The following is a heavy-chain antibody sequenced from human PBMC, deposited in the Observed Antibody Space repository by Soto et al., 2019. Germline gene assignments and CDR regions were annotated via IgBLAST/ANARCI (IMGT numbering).Heavy chain of an antibody. CDR3: ARGLLWVGLGIDI. V-gene: IGHV4-39*01. J-gene: IGHJ3*02. CDR2: IYYSGGT. D-gene: IGHD7-27*01. Sequence: SETLSLTCTVSGGSISGSTYYWGWIRQPPGKGLEWIASIYYSGGTYYNPSLKSRVTISVDTSNNQFSLKLTSVTAADTAVYYCARGLLWVGLGIDIWGQGTMVTVSS. CDR1: GGSISGSTYY.